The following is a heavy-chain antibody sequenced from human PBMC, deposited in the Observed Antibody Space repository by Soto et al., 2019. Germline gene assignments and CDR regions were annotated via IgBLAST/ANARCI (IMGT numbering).Heavy chain of an antibody. V-gene: IGHV1-58*01. CDR3: AAARLGSFNY. D-gene: IGHD1-26*01. Sequence: QMQLVQSGPEVKKPGTSVKVSCKASGFTFSSSAVQWVRQARGQHLEWMGWIVVGSGKTNYAQKFQERVTITRDMSTNTAYMELSSLRSEDTAVYFCAAARLGSFNYWGQGTLVTVSS. CDR2: IVVGSGKT. J-gene: IGHJ4*02. CDR1: GFTFSSSA.